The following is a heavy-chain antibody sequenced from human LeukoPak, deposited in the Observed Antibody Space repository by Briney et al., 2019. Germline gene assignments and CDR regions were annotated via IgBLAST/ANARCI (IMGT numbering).Heavy chain of an antibody. CDR2: IYTNPCHP. J-gene: IGHJ5*02. CDR3: ARDLSGTRKNEQQLVLFDPGKYGLNWFDP. CDR1: GYTLTSHY. Sequence: GASVKVSCKASGYTLTSHYKNLVRQAPAPRLEWMGWIYTNPCHPTYAQQFTRRFVFSLDTSVSTAYLQISSLKAEDTAVYYCARDLSGTRKNEQQLVLFDPGKYGLNWFDPWGQGTLVTVSS. D-gene: IGHD6-13*01. V-gene: IGHV7-4-1*02.